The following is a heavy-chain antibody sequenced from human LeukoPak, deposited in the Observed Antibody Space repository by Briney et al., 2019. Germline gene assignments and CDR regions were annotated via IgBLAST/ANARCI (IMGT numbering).Heavy chain of an antibody. D-gene: IGHD3-3*01. Sequence: GGSLRLSCAASGFTFSSYGMHWVRQAPGKGLEWVAVIWYDGSNKYYADSVKGRFTISRDNSKNTLYLQMNSLRAEDTAVYYCARGPYYDFWSGHLWGQGTLVTVSS. CDR1: GFTFSSYG. CDR3: ARGPYYDFWSGHL. CDR2: IWYDGSNK. J-gene: IGHJ4*02. V-gene: IGHV3-33*08.